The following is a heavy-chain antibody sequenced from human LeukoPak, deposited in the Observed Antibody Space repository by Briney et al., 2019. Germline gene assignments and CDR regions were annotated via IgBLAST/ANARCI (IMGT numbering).Heavy chain of an antibody. Sequence: SETLSLTCTVSGGSISSGSYYWSWIRQPPGKGLEWIGYIYYSGSTNYNPSLKSRVTISVDTSKNQFSLKLSSVTAADTAVYYCARGGGRGRRYCSGGSCDNWFDPWGQGTLVTVSS. CDR3: ARGGGRGRRYCSGGSCDNWFDP. V-gene: IGHV4-61*01. J-gene: IGHJ5*02. CDR1: GGSISSGSYY. CDR2: IYYSGST. D-gene: IGHD2-15*01.